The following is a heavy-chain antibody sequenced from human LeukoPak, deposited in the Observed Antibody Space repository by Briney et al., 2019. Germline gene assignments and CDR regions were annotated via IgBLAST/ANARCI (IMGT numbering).Heavy chain of an antibody. Sequence: ASVKVTCRASGGTFSSYAISWVRQAPGQGLEWMGRITPMCGTANYAQKFQGRVTITTDESTSTAYMELSSLRSEDTAVYYCARAYYYDSGGRFWFDPWGQGTLVTVSS. CDR2: ITPMCGTA. V-gene: IGHV1-69*05. J-gene: IGHJ5*02. CDR3: ARAYYYDSGGRFWFDP. CDR1: GGTFSSYA. D-gene: IGHD3-22*01.